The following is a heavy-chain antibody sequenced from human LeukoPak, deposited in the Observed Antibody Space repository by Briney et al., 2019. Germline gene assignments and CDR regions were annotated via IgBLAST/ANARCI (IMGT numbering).Heavy chain of an antibody. Sequence: PSETLSLTCTVSGGSISSYYWSWIRQPPGKGLEWIGYIYYSGSTNYNPSLKSRVTISVDTSKNQFSLTLSSVTAADTAVYYCAREDPAVTFDYWGQGTLVTVSS. J-gene: IGHJ4*02. CDR2: IYYSGST. V-gene: IGHV4-59*01. D-gene: IGHD4-17*01. CDR1: GGSISSYY. CDR3: AREDPAVTFDY.